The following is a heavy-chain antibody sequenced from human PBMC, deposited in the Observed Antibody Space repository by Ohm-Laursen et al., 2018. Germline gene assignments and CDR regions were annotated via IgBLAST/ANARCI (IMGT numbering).Heavy chain of an antibody. V-gene: IGHV4-4*07. J-gene: IGHJ4*02. CDR2: IYSRGNT. Sequence: SETLSLTCAVSGGSISGHYWTWIRQPAGKGLDWIGRIYSRGNTDYNPSLKSRVTISLDTSKNQFSLKLNSVTAADTAVYYCARDGKSSGFDYWGREPWSPSPQ. CDR3: ARDGKSSGFDY. CDR1: GGSISGHY. D-gene: IGHD6-19*01.